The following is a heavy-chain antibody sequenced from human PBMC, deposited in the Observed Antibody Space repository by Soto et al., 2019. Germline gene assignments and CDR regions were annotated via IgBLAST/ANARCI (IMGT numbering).Heavy chain of an antibody. CDR3: VRGSVYNWRGDF. D-gene: IGHD1-20*01. CDR1: GFTFSNYW. J-gene: IGHJ4*02. Sequence: EVQLVVSGGGLIQPGGSLRLSCAASGFTFSNYWMHWVRQAPGKGLVWVSRINGDGSTTSYADSVKGRFTISRDNAKNTLYLQMNSLIAEDTAVYYCVRGSVYNWRGDFWGQGTLVTVSS. V-gene: IGHV3-74*01. CDR2: INGDGSTT.